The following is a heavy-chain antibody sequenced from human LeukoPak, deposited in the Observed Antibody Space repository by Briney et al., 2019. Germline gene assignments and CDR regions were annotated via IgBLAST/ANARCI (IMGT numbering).Heavy chain of an antibody. V-gene: IGHV1-2*02. CDR2: INPNSGGT. D-gene: IGHD2-2*01. CDR3: ARVRPCTTATCYRWFDP. J-gene: IGHJ5*02. Sequence: ASVKVSCKASGYTFLDYYMHWVRQAPGQGLGWMGWINPNSGGTNYAQKFQGRVTVTRDTSISTVYMDLSGLTSDDTAMYYCARVRPCTTATCYRWFDPWGQGTLVTVSS. CDR1: GYTFLDYY.